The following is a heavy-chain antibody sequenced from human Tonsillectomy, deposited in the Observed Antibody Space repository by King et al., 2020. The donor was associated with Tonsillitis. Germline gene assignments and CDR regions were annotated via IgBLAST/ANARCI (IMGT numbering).Heavy chain of an antibody. CDR3: ARLLSQVTPGDFDL. J-gene: IGHJ3*01. D-gene: IGHD2-15*01. V-gene: IGHV5-51*01. CDR1: GYSFTNYC. Sequence: VQLVESGAEVKKPGESLKISCMGSGYSFTNYCIGWVRQMPGKGLEWMGIIYPGDSNTRYSPSFQGQVTISADKSISTAYLQWSSLKASDTAMYYCARLLSQVTPGDFDLWGQGTMVTVSS. CDR2: IYPGDSNT.